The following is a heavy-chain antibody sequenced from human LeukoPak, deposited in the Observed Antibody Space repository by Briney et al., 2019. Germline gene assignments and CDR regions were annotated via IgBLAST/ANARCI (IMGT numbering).Heavy chain of an antibody. Sequence: SETLSLTCTVSGGSISSGSYYWSWIRQPAGKGLEWIGRIYTSGSTNYNPSLKSRVTISVDTSKNQFSLKLSSVTAADTAVYYCAREITPYFDSDFDIWGQGTMVTVSS. CDR3: AREITPYFDSDFDI. V-gene: IGHV4-61*02. CDR1: GGSISSGSYY. CDR2: IYTSGST. J-gene: IGHJ3*02. D-gene: IGHD3-9*01.